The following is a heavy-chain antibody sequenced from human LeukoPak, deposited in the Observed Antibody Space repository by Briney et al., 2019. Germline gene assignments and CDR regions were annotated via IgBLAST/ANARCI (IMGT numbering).Heavy chain of an antibody. D-gene: IGHD4-23*01. Sequence: GGSLRLSCAASGFTFSSYWMHWVRQVPGKGLVWVSRISPDGTTTSYADSVKGRFTISRDNAKSTLYLQVNSLRAEDTAVYYCARDRGYSTFDYWGQGTLVTVSS. J-gene: IGHJ4*02. CDR3: ARDRGYSTFDY. V-gene: IGHV3-74*01. CDR1: GFTFSSYW. CDR2: ISPDGTTT.